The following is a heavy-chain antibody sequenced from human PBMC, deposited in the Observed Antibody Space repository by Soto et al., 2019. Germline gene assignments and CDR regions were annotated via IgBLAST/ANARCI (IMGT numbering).Heavy chain of an antibody. J-gene: IGHJ5*02. Sequence: GASVKVSCKASGYAFTSYGISWVRQAPGQGLEWMGWISAYNGNTNYAQKLQGRVTMTTDTSTSTAYMELRSLRSDDTAVYYCARAMVGATGPYNWFDPWGQGTLVTVSS. CDR1: GYAFTSYG. CDR3: ARAMVGATGPYNWFDP. CDR2: ISAYNGNT. V-gene: IGHV1-18*04. D-gene: IGHD1-26*01.